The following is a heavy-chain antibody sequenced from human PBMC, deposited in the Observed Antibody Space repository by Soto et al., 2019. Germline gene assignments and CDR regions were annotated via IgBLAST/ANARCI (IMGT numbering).Heavy chain of an antibody. V-gene: IGHV4-61*01. CDR1: GGSVSSGSYY. J-gene: IGHJ5*02. CDR3: ARLPLTPPRHIAAAGIWFDP. CDR2: IYYSGST. D-gene: IGHD6-13*01. Sequence: SETLSLTCTVSGGSVSSGSYYWSWIRQPPGKGLEWIGYIYYSGSTNYNPSLKSRVTISVDTSKNQFSLKLSSVTAADTAVYYCARLPLTPPRHIAAAGIWFDPWGQGTLVTVSS.